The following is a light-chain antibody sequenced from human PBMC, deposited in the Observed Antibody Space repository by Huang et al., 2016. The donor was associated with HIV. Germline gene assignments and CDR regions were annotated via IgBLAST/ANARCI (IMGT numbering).Light chain of an antibody. J-gene: IGKJ4*01. CDR3: QQYNSYPLT. CDR2: KAS. CDR1: QSISSW. Sequence: DIQMTQSPSTLSASVGDRVTITCRASQSISSWLAWYQQKPGKAPKRLIDKASNLESGVPSRLSGSGSGTEFTLTISSLQPDDFATYYCQQYNSYPLTFGGGTKVQIK. V-gene: IGKV1-5*03.